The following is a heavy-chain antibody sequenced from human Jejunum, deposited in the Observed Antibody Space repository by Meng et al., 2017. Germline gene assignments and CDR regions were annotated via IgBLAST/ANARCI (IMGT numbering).Heavy chain of an antibody. Sequence: SETLSLTCVVSGDSIANSKWWSWLRQAPGKGPEWIGEISNSYKTVYSPSLKSRVRISLDKSNNQFSLTLTSVTAADTAVYYCAREGVREVGLFDSWGQGILVTVSS. CDR1: GDSIANSKW. D-gene: IGHD3-10*01. CDR2: ISNSYKT. CDR3: AREGVREVGLFDS. V-gene: IGHV4-4*02. J-gene: IGHJ4*01.